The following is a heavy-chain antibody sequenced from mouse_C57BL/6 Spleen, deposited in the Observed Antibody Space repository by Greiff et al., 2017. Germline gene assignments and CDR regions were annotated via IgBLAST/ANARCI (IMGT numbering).Heavy chain of an antibody. Sequence: QVQLKESGPELVKPGPSVKISCKASGYSFTSYYIHWVIQRPGQGLEWIGWIYPGSGNTKYNEKFKGKATLTADTSSSTAYMQLSSLTSEDSAVYYCAREVITTVVADYWGQGTTLTVSS. D-gene: IGHD1-1*01. V-gene: IGHV1-66*01. CDR1: GYSFTSYY. J-gene: IGHJ2*01. CDR2: IYPGSGNT. CDR3: AREVITTVVADY.